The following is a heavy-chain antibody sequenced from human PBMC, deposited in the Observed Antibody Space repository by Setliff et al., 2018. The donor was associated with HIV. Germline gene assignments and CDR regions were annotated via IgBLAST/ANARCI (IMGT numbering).Heavy chain of an antibody. Sequence: LSLTCAVSGDSISTGNWWSWVRQPPGKGLEWIGEIYHSGSTNYNPSLKSRVTLSVDKSNNQFSLKLTSVTAADTAVYYCARKGWNAYEAFDYWGQGALVTVSS. CDR2: IYHSGST. J-gene: IGHJ4*02. V-gene: IGHV4-4*02. CDR3: ARKGWNAYEAFDY. D-gene: IGHD1-1*01. CDR1: GDSISTGNW.